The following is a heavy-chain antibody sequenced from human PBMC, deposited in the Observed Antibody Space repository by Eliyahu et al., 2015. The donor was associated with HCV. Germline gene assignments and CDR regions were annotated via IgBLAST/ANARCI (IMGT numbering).Heavy chain of an antibody. CDR3: ASGGGGIAVTGTGGWFDP. J-gene: IGHJ5*02. Sequence: QVQLQESGPGLVKPSETLSLTCTVSGGSIXTYYWSWIRQXPGKGLEWIGXIHYSGSTNYNPXLKSRVTISVDMSKNQFSLNLTSVTAADTAMYYCASGGGGIAVTGTGGWFDPWGQGTLVTVSS. D-gene: IGHD6-19*01. CDR2: IHYSGST. V-gene: IGHV4-59*01. CDR1: GGSIXTYY.